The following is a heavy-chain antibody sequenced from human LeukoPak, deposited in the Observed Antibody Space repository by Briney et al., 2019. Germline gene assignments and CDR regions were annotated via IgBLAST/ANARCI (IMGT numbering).Heavy chain of an antibody. V-gene: IGHV3-21*01. Sequence: GSLRLSCAASGFTFSSYNMNWVRQAPGKGLEWVSSISTSTSDIHYADSVKGRFTISRDNAKNSLYLQMNSLRVEDTAVYYCARDVVKRRSYFIWGEGTLVTVSS. D-gene: IGHD1-26*01. J-gene: IGHJ4*02. CDR1: GFTFSSYN. CDR2: ISTSTSDI. CDR3: ARDVVKRRSYFI.